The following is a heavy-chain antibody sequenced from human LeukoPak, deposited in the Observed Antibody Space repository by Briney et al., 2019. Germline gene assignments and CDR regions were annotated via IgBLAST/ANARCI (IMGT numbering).Heavy chain of an antibody. Sequence: GGSLRLSCAASGFTFSSYGMHWVRQAPGKGLEWVAVISYDGSNKYYADSVKGRFTISRDNSKNTLYLQMNSLRAEDTAVYYCARDRCTSGWYYLDYWGQGTLVTVSS. CDR3: ARDRCTSGWYYLDY. J-gene: IGHJ4*02. D-gene: IGHD6-19*01. V-gene: IGHV3-30*03. CDR2: ISYDGSNK. CDR1: GFTFSSYG.